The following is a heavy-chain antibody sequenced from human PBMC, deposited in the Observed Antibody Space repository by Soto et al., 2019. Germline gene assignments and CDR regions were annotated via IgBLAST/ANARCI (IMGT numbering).Heavy chain of an antibody. CDR1: GFTSTTST. J-gene: IGHJ3*01. CDR3: AAELYGGGGCCWFAV. V-gene: IGHV1-58*01. D-gene: IGHD2-15*01. CDR2: IIVGSGRT. Sequence: ASVKVSCKTSGFTSTTSTVQWVRQARGQRLEWIGWIIVGSGRTNHAQERQGRLTITRDLSTNTAYLELNSLRSEDTAVYYCAAELYGGGGCCWFAVWGQGTMVT.